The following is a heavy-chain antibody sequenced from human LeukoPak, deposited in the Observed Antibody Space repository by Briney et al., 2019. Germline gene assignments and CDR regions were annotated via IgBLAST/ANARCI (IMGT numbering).Heavy chain of an antibody. V-gene: IGHV4-30-4*01. J-gene: IGHJ4*02. Sequence: KSSQTLSLTCTVSGGSFSSGDYYWSWIRQPPGKGLEWIGYIYYSGSTYYNPSLKSRVTISVDTSKNQFSLKLSSVTAADTAVYYCARYSGYDDGYDYWGQGTLVTVSS. CDR1: GGSFSSGDYY. CDR3: ARYSGYDDGYDY. CDR2: IYYSGST. D-gene: IGHD5-12*01.